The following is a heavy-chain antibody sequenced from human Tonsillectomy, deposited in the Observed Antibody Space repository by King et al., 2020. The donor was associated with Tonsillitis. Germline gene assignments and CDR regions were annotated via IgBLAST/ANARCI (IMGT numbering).Heavy chain of an antibody. CDR2: INPSGAGT. J-gene: IGHJ4*02. V-gene: IGHV1-46*01. Sequence: QLVQSGADVKKPGASVKVSCKASGYTFTSYYMHWVRQAPGQGLEWMGIINPSGAGTTYAQRFQGRVTMTRDTSTSTVYMELSSLRSEDTAVYYCARDRANYYDGSGYYSVEADYWGQGTLDTVSS. D-gene: IGHD3-22*01. CDR1: GYTFTSYY. CDR3: ARDRANYYDGSGYYSVEADY.